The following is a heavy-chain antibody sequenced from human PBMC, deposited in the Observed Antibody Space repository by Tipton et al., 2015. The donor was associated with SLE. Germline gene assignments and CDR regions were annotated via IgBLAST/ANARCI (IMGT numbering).Heavy chain of an antibody. D-gene: IGHD1-26*01. CDR1: GGSISSTSYY. CDR2: IYYSGRT. V-gene: IGHV4-39*01. CDR3: ARLALVGAKRFDY. J-gene: IGHJ4*02. Sequence: TLSLTCTVSGGSISSTSYYWGWIRQPPGKGLEWIGSIYYSGRTYYNPSLKSRVTISVDTFKNQFSLKLSSVTAADTAVYYCARLALVGAKRFDYWGQGTLVTVSS.